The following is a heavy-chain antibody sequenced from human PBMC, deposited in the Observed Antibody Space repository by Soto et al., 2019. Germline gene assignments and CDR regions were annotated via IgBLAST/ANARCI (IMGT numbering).Heavy chain of an antibody. CDR1: GYTFASYY. D-gene: IGHD3-22*01. V-gene: IGHV1-46*01. CDR3: ARKYHDSRKPHAFDI. CDR2: INPSGGST. J-gene: IGHJ3*02. Sequence: ASVKVSCKASGYTFASYYMHWVRQAPGQGLEWMGIINPSGGSTSYAQKFQGRVTMTRDTSTSTVYMELSSLRSEDTAVYYCARKYHDSRKPHAFDIWGQGTMVTVSS.